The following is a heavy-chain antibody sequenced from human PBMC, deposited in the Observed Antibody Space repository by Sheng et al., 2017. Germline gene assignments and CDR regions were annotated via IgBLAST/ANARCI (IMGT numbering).Heavy chain of an antibody. CDR2: INHSGST. Sequence: QVQLQQWGAGLLKPSETLSLTCAVYGGSFSGYYWSWIRQPPGKGLEWIGEINHSGSTNYNPSLKSRVTISVDTSKNQFSLKLSSVTAADTAVYYCARYCSGGSCYRKGRAFDIWGQGDKWSPSLQ. CDR3: ARYCSGGSCYRKGRAFDI. J-gene: IGHJ3*02. CDR1: GGSFSGYY. D-gene: IGHD2-15*01. V-gene: IGHV4-34*01.